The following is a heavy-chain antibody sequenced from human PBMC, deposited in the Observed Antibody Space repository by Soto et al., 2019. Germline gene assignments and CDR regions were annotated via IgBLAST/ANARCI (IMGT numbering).Heavy chain of an antibody. CDR3: TRAAAGIYYYYYYYMDV. CDR1: GFTFGDYA. CDR2: IRSKAYGGTT. V-gene: IGHV3-49*03. J-gene: IGHJ6*03. D-gene: IGHD6-13*01. Sequence: PGGSLRLSCTASGFTFGDYAMSWFRQAPGKGLEWVGFIRSKAYGGTTEYAASVKGRFTISRDDSKSIAYLQMNSLKTEDTAVYYCTRAAAGIYYYYYYYMDVWGKGTTVTVS.